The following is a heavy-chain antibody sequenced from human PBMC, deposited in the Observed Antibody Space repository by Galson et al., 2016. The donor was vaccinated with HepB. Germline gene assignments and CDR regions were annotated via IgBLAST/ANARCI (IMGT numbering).Heavy chain of an antibody. CDR3: ARSLVTVTSPFGY. J-gene: IGHJ4*02. V-gene: IGHV3-11*06. Sequence: SLRLSCAASGFTFSDYYMSWIRQAPGKGLEWISYISGNSGDIRYADSVKGRFTVSRDNAENSLYLQMNSLRVDDTAVYYCARSLVTVTSPFGYWGQGTLVTVAS. D-gene: IGHD4-17*01. CDR2: ISGNSGDI. CDR1: GFTFSDYY.